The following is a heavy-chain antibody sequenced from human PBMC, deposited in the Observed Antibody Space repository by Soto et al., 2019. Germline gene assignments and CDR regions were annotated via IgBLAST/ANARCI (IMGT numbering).Heavy chain of an antibody. Sequence: SNTLSRTSVVSGGCFSTYYYNWIRQSPGKGLEWIGEINHSGNNNYSPSLKSRVTMSLDTSKNQFSLKLTSVTAADTAVYYCARGGSNDWQVAFDIWGQGTMVTLSS. CDR2: INHSGNN. J-gene: IGHJ3*02. CDR1: GGCFSTYY. CDR3: ARGGSNDWQVAFDI. D-gene: IGHD3-9*01. V-gene: IGHV4-34*01.